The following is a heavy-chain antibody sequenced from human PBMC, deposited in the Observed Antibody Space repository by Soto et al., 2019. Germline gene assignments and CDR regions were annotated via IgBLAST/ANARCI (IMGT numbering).Heavy chain of an antibody. CDR2: IYSGGST. CDR3: ARESIYYYYGMDV. CDR1: GFTVSSNY. Sequence: GGSLRLSCAASGFTVSSNYMSWVRRAPGKGLEWVSVIYSGGSTYYADSVKGRFTISRDNSKNTLYLQMNSLRAEDTAVYYCARESIYYYYGMDVWGQGTTVTVSS. J-gene: IGHJ6*02. V-gene: IGHV3-53*01.